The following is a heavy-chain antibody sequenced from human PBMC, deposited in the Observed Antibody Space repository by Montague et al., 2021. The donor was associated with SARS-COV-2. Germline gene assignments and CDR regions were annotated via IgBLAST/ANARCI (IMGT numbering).Heavy chain of an antibody. CDR2: ISSSSSYI. CDR1: GFTFSSYS. Sequence: SLRLSCAASGFTFSSYSMNWVRQAPGKGLEWVSSISSSSSYIYYADSVEGRFTISRDNAKNSLYLQMNSLRAEDTAVYYCARVWNYYDSSGYYLSYFDYWGQATLVTVSS. J-gene: IGHJ4*02. D-gene: IGHD3-22*01. CDR3: ARVWNYYDSSGYYLSYFDY. V-gene: IGHV3-21*01.